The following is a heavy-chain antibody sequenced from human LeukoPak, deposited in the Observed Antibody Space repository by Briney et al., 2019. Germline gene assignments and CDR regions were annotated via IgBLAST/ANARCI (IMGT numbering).Heavy chain of an antibody. D-gene: IGHD6-19*01. V-gene: IGHV3-53*05. J-gene: IGHJ4*02. CDR2: IYSGGST. CDR1: GFTVSSNY. Sequence: GGSLRLSCAASGFTVSSNYMSWVRQAPGKGLEWVSVIYSGGSTYYADSVKGRFTISRDNSKNTLYLQMNSLRAEDTAVYYCAKDKSSGWYMGGDYWGQGTLVTVSS. CDR3: AKDKSSGWYMGGDY.